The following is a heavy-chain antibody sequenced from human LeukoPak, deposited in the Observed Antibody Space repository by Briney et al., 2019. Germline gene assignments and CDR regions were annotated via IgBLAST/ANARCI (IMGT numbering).Heavy chain of an antibody. D-gene: IGHD6-13*01. J-gene: IGHJ5*02. CDR3: ARVGAAAGRWFDP. CDR1: GGSFSGYY. CDR2: INHSGST. Sequence: ETSETLSLTCAVYGGSFSGYYWSWIRQPPGKGLEWIGEINHSGSTNYNPSLKGRVTISVDTSKNQFSLKLSSVTAADTAVYYCARVGAAAGRWFDPWGQGTLVTVSS. V-gene: IGHV4-34*01.